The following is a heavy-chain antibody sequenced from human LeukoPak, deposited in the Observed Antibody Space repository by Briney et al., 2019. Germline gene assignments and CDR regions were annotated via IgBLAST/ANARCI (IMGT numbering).Heavy chain of an antibody. CDR2: ISSSSSYI. D-gene: IGHD6-6*01. V-gene: IGHV3-21*01. CDR1: GFTSSSYS. Sequence: GGSLRLSCAASGFTSSSYSMNWVRQALGKGLEWVSSISSSSSYIYYADSVKGRFTISRDNAKNSLYLQMNSLRAEDTAVYYCARGGIAARHYYYYMDVWGKGTTVTVSS. J-gene: IGHJ6*03. CDR3: ARGGIAARHYYYYMDV.